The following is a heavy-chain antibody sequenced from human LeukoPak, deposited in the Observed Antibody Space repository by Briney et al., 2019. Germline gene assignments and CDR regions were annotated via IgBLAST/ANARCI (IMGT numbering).Heavy chain of an antibody. D-gene: IGHD3-22*01. Sequence: GASVKVSCKASGYTFTSYYMHWVRQAPGQGLEWVGWINPDTGGTNYAQRFQGTVTMTRDTSISTAYMELSRLRSDDTAVYYCARGSYDSSDYEYFHHWGQGTLVTVSS. CDR1: GYTFTSYY. J-gene: IGHJ1*01. V-gene: IGHV1-2*02. CDR2: INPDTGGT. CDR3: ARGSYDSSDYEYFHH.